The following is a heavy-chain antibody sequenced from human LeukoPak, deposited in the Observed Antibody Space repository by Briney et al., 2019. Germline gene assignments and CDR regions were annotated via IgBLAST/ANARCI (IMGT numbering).Heavy chain of an antibody. CDR2: ISAYNGNT. V-gene: IGHV1-18*01. J-gene: IGHJ5*02. D-gene: IGHD6-13*01. Sequence: GASVKVSCKASGYTFTSYGINWVRQAPGQGLEWMGWISAYNGNTNYAQKLQGRVTMTTDTSTSTAYMELRSLRSDDTAVYYCARNHYSSSWYFWFDPWGQGTLVTVSS. CDR3: ARNHYSSSWYFWFDP. CDR1: GYTFTSYG.